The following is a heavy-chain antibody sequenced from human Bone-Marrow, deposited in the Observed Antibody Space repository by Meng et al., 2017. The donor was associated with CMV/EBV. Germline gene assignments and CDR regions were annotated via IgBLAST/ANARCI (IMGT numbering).Heavy chain of an antibody. CDR2: ISNSSSYI. V-gene: IGHV3-21*01. CDR3: ATVADFCSGYLSQIPTYGMDV. CDR1: GFTFSSYS. D-gene: IGHD3-3*01. Sequence: GEFLKIPCAASGFTFSSYSMNWVRQAPGKGLEWVSSISNSSSYIYYADPVKGRFTISRDNAKNSLYLQMNSLRAEDTAVYYCATVADFCSGYLSQIPTYGMDVWGQGTTVTGYS. J-gene: IGHJ6*01.